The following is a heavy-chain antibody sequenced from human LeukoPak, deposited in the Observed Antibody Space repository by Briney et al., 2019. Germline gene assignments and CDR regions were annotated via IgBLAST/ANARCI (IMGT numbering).Heavy chain of an antibody. CDR1: GFSFSSYA. D-gene: IGHD3-10*01. CDR3: ASRYGSGSQHPFDY. CDR2: ISGRGGST. J-gene: IGHJ4*02. Sequence: PGGSLRLSCAASGFSFSSYAMSWVRQAPGKGLEWVSAISGRGGSTYYADSVKGRITISRDNSKNTLHLQMKSLRAEDTAVYYCASRYGSGSQHPFDYWDQGTLVTVSS. V-gene: IGHV3-23*01.